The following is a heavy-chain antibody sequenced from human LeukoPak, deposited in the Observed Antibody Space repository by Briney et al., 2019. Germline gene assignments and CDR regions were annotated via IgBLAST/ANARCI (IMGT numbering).Heavy chain of an antibody. CDR2: FDPEKYET. Sequence: ASVKVSCKVSGHTLSELSMHGVRQALGKGLEWMGGFDPEKYETIYTQNFTGRVSMTEDTSTNCAYMELSSLRSEDTAVYYCATGIGPFDFWGQGTMVIVSS. J-gene: IGHJ3*01. CDR1: GHTLSELS. CDR3: ATGIGPFDF. V-gene: IGHV1-24*01.